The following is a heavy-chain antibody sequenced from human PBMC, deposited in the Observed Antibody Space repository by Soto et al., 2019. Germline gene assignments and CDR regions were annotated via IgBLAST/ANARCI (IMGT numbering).Heavy chain of an antibody. CDR1: GYTFTSYG. CDR3: ARASCIAADGIRDY. V-gene: IGHV1-18*01. D-gene: IGHD6-13*01. CDR2: ISAYNGNT. J-gene: IGHJ4*02. Sequence: QVQLVQSGAEVKKPGASVKVSCKASGYTFTSYGISWVRQAPGQGLEWMGWISAYNGNTNYAQKLQGRGNMTTAKSKSTADMELRSLRSDDTAVYYCARASCIAADGIRDYWGQGTLVTVSS.